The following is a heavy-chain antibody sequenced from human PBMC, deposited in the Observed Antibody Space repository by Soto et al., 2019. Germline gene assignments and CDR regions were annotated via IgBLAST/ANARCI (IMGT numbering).Heavy chain of an antibody. CDR1: GVTFNKYS. J-gene: IGHJ6*02. Sequence: GGALWFTCSASGVTFNKYSMQWVRQSPGKGLQFVSTISSNGGGTDYTDSVKGRFTISRDNSKKTLYLQMSRLRPGDTAVYYCLKDLFGMDVWGQGTTVTVSS. CDR2: ISSNGGGT. V-gene: IGHV3-64D*06. CDR3: LKDLFGMDV.